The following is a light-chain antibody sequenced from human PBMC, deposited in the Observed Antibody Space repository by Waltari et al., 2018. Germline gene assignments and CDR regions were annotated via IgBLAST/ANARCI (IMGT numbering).Light chain of an antibody. V-gene: IGKV1-16*02. CDR3: LQYNSYPRT. Sequence: DIQMTQSPSSLSASIGDRVTITCRASQGINDYLAWFQQRPGKAPKSLIYRVSSLQRVVPANFSGRGSGTEFTLTISSLQPEDFATYYCLQYNSYPRTFGQGTKVEIK. CDR1: QGINDY. J-gene: IGKJ1*01. CDR2: RVS.